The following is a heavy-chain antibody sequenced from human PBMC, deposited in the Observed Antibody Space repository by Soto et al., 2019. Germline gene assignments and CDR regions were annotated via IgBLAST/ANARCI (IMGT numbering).Heavy chain of an antibody. D-gene: IGHD6-19*01. J-gene: IGHJ4*02. Sequence: QVQLVQSGAEVKKPGASVKVSCKASGYTFTSYGISWVRQAPGQGLEWMGGISAYNGNTNYAQKLQGRVTMTTDTSTSTAYREMRSLRSDDTAVYYCARDHGWSDGDGVVDYWGQGTLVTVSS. CDR2: ISAYNGNT. CDR3: ARDHGWSDGDGVVDY. V-gene: IGHV1-18*01. CDR1: GYTFTSYG.